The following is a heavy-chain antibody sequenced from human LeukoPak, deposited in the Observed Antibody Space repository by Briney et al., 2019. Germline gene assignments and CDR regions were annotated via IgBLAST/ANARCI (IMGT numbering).Heavy chain of an antibody. Sequence: SSETLSLTCTVSGGSINNYYWSWIRQPAGKGLEWIGRIYTSGSTYYNPSLMSRATMSVDTSKNQFSLKLSSVTAADTAVYYCARDAYYYDDSGYYINDYWGQGTLVTVSS. D-gene: IGHD3-22*01. CDR1: GGSINNYY. CDR2: IYTSGST. CDR3: ARDAYYYDDSGYYINDY. V-gene: IGHV4-4*07. J-gene: IGHJ4*02.